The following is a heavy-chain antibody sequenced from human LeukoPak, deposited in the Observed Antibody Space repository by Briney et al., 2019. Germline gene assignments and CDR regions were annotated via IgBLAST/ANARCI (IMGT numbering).Heavy chain of an antibody. CDR2: IIPIFGTA. Sequence: EASVKVSCKASGGTFSSYAISWVRQAPGQGLEWMGRIIPIFGTANYARKFQGRVTITADKSTSTAYMELSSLRSEDTAVYYCASTHRPGRYSSGWYIDYWGQGTLVTVSS. D-gene: IGHD6-19*01. V-gene: IGHV1-69*06. CDR1: GGTFSSYA. J-gene: IGHJ4*02. CDR3: ASTHRPGRYSSGWYIDY.